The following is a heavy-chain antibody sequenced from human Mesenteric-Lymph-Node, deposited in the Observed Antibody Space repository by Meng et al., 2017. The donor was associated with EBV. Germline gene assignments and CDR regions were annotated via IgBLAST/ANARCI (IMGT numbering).Heavy chain of an antibody. CDR3: ARGTAAIPGWFDP. V-gene: IGHV1-8*01. CDR1: GYTFTSYD. Sequence: QVKMGESGAEVKKPGSSVKVSCKASGYTFTSYDINWGRQATGQGLEWMGWMNPNSGNTGYAQKFQGRVTMTRNTSISTAYMELSSLRSEDTAVYYCARGTAAIPGWFDPWGQGTLVTVSS. D-gene: IGHD2-21*02. CDR2: MNPNSGNT. J-gene: IGHJ5*02.